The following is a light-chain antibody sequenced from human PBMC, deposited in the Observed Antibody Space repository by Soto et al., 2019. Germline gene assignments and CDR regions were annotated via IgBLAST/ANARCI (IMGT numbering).Light chain of an antibody. V-gene: IGLV1-44*01. J-gene: IGLJ3*02. CDR1: SSNIGSNT. CDR3: AAWDDSLNGRV. Sequence: QSVLTQPPSASGTPGQRVTISCSGRSSNIGSNTVNWYQQLPGTAPKLPIYSNNQRPSGVPDRFSGSNSGTSASLAISGLQSEDEADYYCAAWDDSLNGRVFGGGTKLTVL. CDR2: SNN.